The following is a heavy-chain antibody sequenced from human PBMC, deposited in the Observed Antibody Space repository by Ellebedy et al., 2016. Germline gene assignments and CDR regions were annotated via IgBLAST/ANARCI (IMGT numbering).Heavy chain of an antibody. J-gene: IGHJ3*01. D-gene: IGHD7-27*01. V-gene: IGHV4-39*07. CDR1: GASVGRGSYY. CDR2: ISHNGGN. CDR3: AKNWEWAFQF. Sequence: SETLSLTXTVSGASVGRGSYYWSWIRQAPGEALEWIGDISHNGGNTSNPSLRSRVTITVDMSKKQLSLKLNSVTAADTAMYYCAKNWEWAFQFWGQGTMVIVS.